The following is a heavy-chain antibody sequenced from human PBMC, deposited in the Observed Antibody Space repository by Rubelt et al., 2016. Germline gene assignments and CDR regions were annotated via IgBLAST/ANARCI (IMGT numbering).Heavy chain of an antibody. V-gene: IGHV3-7*01. J-gene: IGHJ4*02. Sequence: LEWVANIKQDGSEKNYVDSVKGRFTISRDNAKNSLYLQMNSLRAEDTAAYYCARVASGIVVVVTPTASYYFDHWGQGTLVTVSS. D-gene: IGHD2-15*01. CDR2: IKQDGSEK. CDR3: ARVASGIVVVVTPTASYYFDH.